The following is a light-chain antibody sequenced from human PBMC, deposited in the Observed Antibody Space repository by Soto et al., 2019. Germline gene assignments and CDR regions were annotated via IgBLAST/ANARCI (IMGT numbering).Light chain of an antibody. V-gene: IGKV1-9*01. J-gene: IGKJ5*01. Sequence: DIQLTQSPSFLSASVGARVTITCRASQGIRHYLAWYQQKPGKAPSLLMYGASTLQSGVPSRFSGSGSGTEFTLTISSLQHEDVATYFCQQVYGHPPAFGPGTRLDIK. CDR1: QGIRHY. CDR2: GAS. CDR3: QQVYGHPPA.